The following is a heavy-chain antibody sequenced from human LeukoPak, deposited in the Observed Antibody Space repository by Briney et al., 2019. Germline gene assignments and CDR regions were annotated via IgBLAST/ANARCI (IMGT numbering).Heavy chain of an antibody. CDR3: ARHGDSSGYYKTPTSGAFDI. V-gene: IGHV3-48*03. CDR1: GFTFSSYE. CDR2: ISSSGSTI. J-gene: IGHJ3*02. D-gene: IGHD3-22*01. Sequence: GGSLRLSCAASGFTFSSYEMNWVRQAPGKGLEWVSYISSSGSTIYYADSVKGRFTISRDNAKNSLYLQMNSLRAEDTALYYCARHGDSSGYYKTPTSGAFDIWGQGTMVTVSS.